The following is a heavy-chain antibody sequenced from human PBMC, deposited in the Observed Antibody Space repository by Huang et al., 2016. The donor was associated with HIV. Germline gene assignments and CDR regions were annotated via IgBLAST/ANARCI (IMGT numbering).Heavy chain of an antibody. CDR1: GGSITSSSYY. Sequence: QLQLQGSGPGLVKPSETLSLTCTVSGGSITSSSYYWGWIRQPPGKGLEWVGSIDYSGSTDDNPSLRSRVTVSGDTSKNQFSLKLSSVTAADTAVYYCARHFSYYDSSGYTPWDAFDIWGQGTMVTVSS. V-gene: IGHV4-39*01. CDR2: IDYSGST. J-gene: IGHJ3*02. CDR3: ARHFSYYDSSGYTPWDAFDI. D-gene: IGHD3-22*01.